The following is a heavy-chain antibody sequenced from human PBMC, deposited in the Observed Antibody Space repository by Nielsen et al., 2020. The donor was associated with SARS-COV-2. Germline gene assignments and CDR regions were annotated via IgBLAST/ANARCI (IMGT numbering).Heavy chain of an antibody. CDR1: GYTFTGYY. CDR3: ATSTPLVRSAWFDP. D-gene: IGHD3-3*01. V-gene: IGHV1-24*01. J-gene: IGHJ5*02. CDR2: FDPEDGET. Sequence: ASVKVSCKTFGYTFTGYYMHWVRQAPGKGLEWMGGFDPEDGETIYAQKFQGRVTMTEDTSTDTAYMELSSLRSEDTAVYYCATSTPLVRSAWFDPWGQGTLVTVSS.